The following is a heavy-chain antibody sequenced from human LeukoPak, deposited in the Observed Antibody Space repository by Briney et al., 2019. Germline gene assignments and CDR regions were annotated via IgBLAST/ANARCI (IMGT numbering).Heavy chain of an antibody. CDR3: ARDDLRTYYGMDV. Sequence: GRSLRLSCAASGFTFRSYNMNWVRQAPGKGLEWVSSILSSGTYIYYAESLKGRFTISRDNAKDSVYLQMNKLRAEDTAVYYCARDDLRTYYGMDVWGQGTTVTVSS. CDR1: GFTFRSYN. V-gene: IGHV3-21*01. D-gene: IGHD1-1*01. CDR2: ILSSGTYI. J-gene: IGHJ6*02.